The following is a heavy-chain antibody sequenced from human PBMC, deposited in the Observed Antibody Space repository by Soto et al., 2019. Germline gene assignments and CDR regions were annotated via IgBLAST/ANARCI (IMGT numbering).Heavy chain of an antibody. Sequence: PSDTLYLTCAVSGDSVTSNVCWSLVRQPPGKGLEWIGEAYHNGLTDYNPSLKSRVTMSVDTSKNEFSLKLTSLTAADTAIYYCARDAAVPGESDRFDYWGQGTLVTVSS. D-gene: IGHD6-19*01. CDR3: ARDAAVPGESDRFDY. CDR2: AYHNGLT. CDR1: GDSVTSNVC. J-gene: IGHJ4*02. V-gene: IGHV4-4*02.